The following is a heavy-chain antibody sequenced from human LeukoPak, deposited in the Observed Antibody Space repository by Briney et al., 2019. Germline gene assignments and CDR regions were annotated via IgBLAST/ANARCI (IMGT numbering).Heavy chain of an antibody. CDR2: ISGSGGST. Sequence: PGGSLRLSCAASGFTFSSYAMSWVRQAPGKGLEWVSAISGSGGSTYYADSVKGRFTISRDNSKNTLYLQMNSLRAEDTAVYYCAKGGAAANGEDNWFDPWGQGTLVTVSS. J-gene: IGHJ5*02. CDR3: AKGGAAANGEDNWFDP. V-gene: IGHV3-23*01. CDR1: GFTFSSYA. D-gene: IGHD6-13*01.